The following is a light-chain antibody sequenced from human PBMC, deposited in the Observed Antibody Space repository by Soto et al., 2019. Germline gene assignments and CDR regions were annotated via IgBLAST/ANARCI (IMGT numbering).Light chain of an antibody. CDR2: DVS. CDR1: SSDVGGYNY. J-gene: IGLJ1*01. V-gene: IGLV2-11*01. CDR3: TSFATGRIYA. Sequence: QPALTQRRSVSGSPGQSVTISCTGTSSDVGGYNYVSWYQQHPGKAPKLMIYDVSKRPSGVPDRFSGSKSGNTASLTISGLQAEDEGDYYCTSFATGRIYAFGSGIKVTVL.